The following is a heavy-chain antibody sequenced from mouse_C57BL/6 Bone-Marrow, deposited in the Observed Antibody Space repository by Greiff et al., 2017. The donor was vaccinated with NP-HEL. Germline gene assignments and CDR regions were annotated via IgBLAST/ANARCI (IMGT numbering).Heavy chain of an antibody. D-gene: IGHD1-1*01. J-gene: IGHJ2*01. CDR2: ISYSGST. CDR3: ARLITTVVDPYYFDY. V-gene: IGHV3-8*01. Sequence: EVMLVESGPGLAKPSQTLSLTCSVTGYSITSDYWNWIRKFPGNKLEYMGYISYSGSTYYNPSLKSRISITRDTSKNQYYLQLNSVTTEETATYYCARLITTVVDPYYFDYWGQGTTLTVSS. CDR1: GYSITSDY.